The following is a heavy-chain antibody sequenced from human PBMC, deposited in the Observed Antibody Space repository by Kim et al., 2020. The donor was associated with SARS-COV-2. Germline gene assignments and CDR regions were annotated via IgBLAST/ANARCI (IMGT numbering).Heavy chain of an antibody. Sequence: HASTMRSRFTTSRDNPKRTVYLQMNSLGAEDTAVYYCAGICGTTSCSDDYWGQRTLVTVSS. V-gene: IGHV3-23*01. J-gene: IGHJ4*02. CDR3: AGICGTTSCSDDY. D-gene: IGHD2-2*01.